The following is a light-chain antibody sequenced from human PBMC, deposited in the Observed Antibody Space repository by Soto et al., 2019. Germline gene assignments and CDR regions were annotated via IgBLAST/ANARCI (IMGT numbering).Light chain of an antibody. J-gene: IGLJ1*01. V-gene: IGLV2-14*03. CDR1: SSDVGYYNY. CDR3: GSYSIGSTLYV. Sequence: QSVLTQTASVSGSPGQSITISCSGTSSDVGYYNYVSWYQQHPGNAPKLIIYEVSNRPSGVSDRFSGSKSGNTASLTISGLQAEDEAEYYCGSYSIGSTLYVFGTGTKLTVL. CDR2: EVS.